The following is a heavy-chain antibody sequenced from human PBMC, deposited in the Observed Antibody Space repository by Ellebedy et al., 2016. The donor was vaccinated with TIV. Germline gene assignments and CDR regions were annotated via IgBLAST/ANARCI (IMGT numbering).Heavy chain of an antibody. CDR1: GGSISSGGYY. J-gene: IGHJ5*02. CDR2: VDTSGGT. D-gene: IGHD6-19*01. V-gene: IGHV4-61*02. CDR3: ARRSTSGPYNWFDP. Sequence: SETLSLTXTVSGGSISSGGYYWSWFRQPAGKGLEWIGRVDTSGGTNYNPSLKSRVTMSVDTSKNQFSLKLTSVTAADTAVYYCARRSTSGPYNWFDPWGQGTLVTVSS.